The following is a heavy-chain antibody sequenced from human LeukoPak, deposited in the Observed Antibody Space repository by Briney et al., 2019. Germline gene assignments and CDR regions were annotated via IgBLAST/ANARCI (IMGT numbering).Heavy chain of an antibody. CDR2: IYYSGST. Sequence: SETLSLTCTVPGGSISSYYWSWIRQPPGKGLEWIGYIYYSGSTNYNPSLKSRVTISVDTSKNQFSLKLSSVTAADTAVYYCARGDYDILTGHNWFDPWGQGTLVTVSS. J-gene: IGHJ5*02. V-gene: IGHV4-59*01. CDR1: GGSISSYY. D-gene: IGHD3-9*01. CDR3: ARGDYDILTGHNWFDP.